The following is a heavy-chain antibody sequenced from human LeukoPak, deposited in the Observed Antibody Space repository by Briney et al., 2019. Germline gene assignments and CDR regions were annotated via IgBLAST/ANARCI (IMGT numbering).Heavy chain of an antibody. J-gene: IGHJ4*02. CDR3: ASPSGWELLGALDY. Sequence: PGGSLRLSCAASGFTFSSYGMHWVRQAPDKGLEWVAVIWYDGINKFYADSVRGRFTISRDNSKNTVYLQMNSLRAEDTAVYYCASPSGWELLGALDYWGQGALVTVSS. V-gene: IGHV3-33*01. CDR2: IWYDGINK. D-gene: IGHD1-26*01. CDR1: GFTFSSYG.